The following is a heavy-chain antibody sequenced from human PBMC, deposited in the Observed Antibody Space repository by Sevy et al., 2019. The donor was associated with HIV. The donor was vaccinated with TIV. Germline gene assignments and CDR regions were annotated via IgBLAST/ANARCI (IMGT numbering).Heavy chain of an antibody. CDR2: ISSSGGST. J-gene: IGHJ5*02. Sequence: GGSLRLSCAASGFTFISYTISWVRQAPGKGLEWVSAISSSGGSTYYADSVKGRFGISRDNSNKRVYLQMSSLRGEDTAVYYCAKEDLRGFDPWGQGTLVTVSS. CDR1: GFTFISYT. CDR3: AKEDLRGFDP. D-gene: IGHD3-10*01. V-gene: IGHV3-23*01.